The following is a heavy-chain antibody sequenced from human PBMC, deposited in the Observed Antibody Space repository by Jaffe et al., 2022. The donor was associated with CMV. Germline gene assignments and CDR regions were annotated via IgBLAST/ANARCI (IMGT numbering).Heavy chain of an antibody. V-gene: IGHV3-33*08. CDR3: ARVGQSSGWPYYYYYYMDV. CDR1: GFTFSSYG. Sequence: QVQLVESGGGVVQPGRSLRLSCAASGFTFSSYGMHWVRQAPGKGLEWVAVIWYDGSNKYYADSVKGRFTISRDNSKNTLYLQMNSLRAEDTAVYYCARVGQSSGWPYYYYYYMDVWGKGTTVTVSS. D-gene: IGHD6-19*01. CDR2: IWYDGSNK. J-gene: IGHJ6*03.